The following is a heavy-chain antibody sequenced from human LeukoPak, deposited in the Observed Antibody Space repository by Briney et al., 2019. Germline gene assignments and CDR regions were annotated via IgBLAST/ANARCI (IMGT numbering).Heavy chain of an antibody. CDR3: ARHDRAYSSGWFYYFDY. CDR1: GGSISSYY. Sequence: SETLSLTCTVSGGSISSYYWSWVRQPPGKGLEWIGYIYYSGSTNYNPSLKSRVTISVDTSKNQFSLKLSSVTAADTAVYYCARHDRAYSSGWFYYFDYWGQGTLVTVSS. D-gene: IGHD6-19*01. CDR2: IYYSGST. J-gene: IGHJ4*02. V-gene: IGHV4-59*08.